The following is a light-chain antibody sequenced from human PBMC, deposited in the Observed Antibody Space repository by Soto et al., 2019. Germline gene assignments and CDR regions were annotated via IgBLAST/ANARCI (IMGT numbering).Light chain of an antibody. Sequence: EIVMTQSPATLSVSPGERATLSCRASQSVSNKVGWYQQKPGQAPRLVIYGASTRATGIPARFSGSGSGTEFTLTISSLQSEDFAVYYCQHYNNWPLTFGGGTKVDIK. V-gene: IGKV3-15*01. CDR2: GAS. CDR1: QSVSNK. CDR3: QHYNNWPLT. J-gene: IGKJ4*01.